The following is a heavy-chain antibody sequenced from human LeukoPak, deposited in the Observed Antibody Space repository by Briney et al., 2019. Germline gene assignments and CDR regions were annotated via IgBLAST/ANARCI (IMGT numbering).Heavy chain of an antibody. CDR2: ISSSGSTI. Sequence: PGGSLRLSCAASGFTFSDYYMSWIRQAPGKGLEWVSYISSSGSTIYYADSVKGRFTISRDNAKNSLYLQMNSLRAEDTAVYYCARDSQDTAMVPSARFDPWGQGTLVTVSS. CDR1: GFTFSDYY. CDR3: ARDSQDTAMVPSARFDP. J-gene: IGHJ5*02. D-gene: IGHD5-18*01. V-gene: IGHV3-11*04.